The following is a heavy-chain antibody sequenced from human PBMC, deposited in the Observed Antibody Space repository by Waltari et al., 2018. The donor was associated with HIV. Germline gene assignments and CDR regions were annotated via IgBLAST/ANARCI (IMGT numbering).Heavy chain of an antibody. CDR1: GFTFSGYW. J-gene: IGHJ4*02. Sequence: EVQLVESGGDFVQPGGSLRLSCAASGFTFSGYWMHWVRQAPGKGLVWVSRIDTDGSTTTYADSVKGRFTISRDNAKNILYLQMNSLRVEDTAVYYCARDVAGRGGYWGQGTLVSVSS. CDR3: ARDVAGRGGY. V-gene: IGHV3-74*01. CDR2: IDTDGSTT. D-gene: IGHD3-3*01.